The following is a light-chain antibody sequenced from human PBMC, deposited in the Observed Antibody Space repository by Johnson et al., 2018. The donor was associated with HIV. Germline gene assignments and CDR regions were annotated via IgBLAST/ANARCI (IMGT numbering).Light chain of an antibody. J-gene: IGLJ1*01. Sequence: QSVLTQPPSVSAAPGQKVTISCSGSSSNIGNNYVSWYQQLPGTAPKLLIYENNKQPSGIPDRFSGSKSGTSATLGITGLQTGDEADYYCETWDSSLTGVFGTGTKVTVL. CDR3: ETWDSSLTGV. CDR2: ENN. V-gene: IGLV1-51*02. CDR1: SSNIGNNY.